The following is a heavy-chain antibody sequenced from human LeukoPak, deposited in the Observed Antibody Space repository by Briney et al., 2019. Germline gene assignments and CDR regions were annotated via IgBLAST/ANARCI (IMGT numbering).Heavy chain of an antibody. V-gene: IGHV1-18*01. CDR1: GYTFTSYG. CDR3: ARDNYYDSSGYQAEPDY. CDR2: ISAYNGNT. D-gene: IGHD3-22*01. Sequence: ASVKVSCKASGYTFTSYGISWVRKAPGQGLEWMGWISAYNGNTNYAQKLQGRVTMTTDTSTSTAYMELRSLRSDDTAVYYCARDNYYDSSGYQAEPDYWGQGTLVTVSS. J-gene: IGHJ4*02.